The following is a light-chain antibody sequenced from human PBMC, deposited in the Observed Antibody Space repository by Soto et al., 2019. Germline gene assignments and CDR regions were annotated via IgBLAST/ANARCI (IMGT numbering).Light chain of an antibody. CDR1: SSDVGGYNY. J-gene: IGLJ1*01. Sequence: HSVLTQPASLSGSPGQSITISCTGTSSDVGGYNYVSWYQQHPGKAPKLMIYDVSNRPSGASNRFSGSKSGNTASLTISGLQAEDEADYYCSSYTSSSTLVFGTGTKVTVL. CDR2: DVS. CDR3: SSYTSSSTLV. V-gene: IGLV2-14*01.